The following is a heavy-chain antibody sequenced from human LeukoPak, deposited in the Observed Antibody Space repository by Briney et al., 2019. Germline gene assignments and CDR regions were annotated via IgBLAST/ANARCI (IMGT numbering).Heavy chain of an antibody. Sequence: PGRSLRLSCAASGFTFSSYSMHWVRQAPGKGLEWVAVISYDGSNKDFADSLKGRFTISRDNSKNTLYLQMNSLRAEDTAVYYCARDYYDSSGYYQVSYWGQGTLVTVSS. CDR2: ISYDGSNK. D-gene: IGHD3-22*01. V-gene: IGHV3-30*03. CDR3: ARDYYDSSGYYQVSY. J-gene: IGHJ4*02. CDR1: GFTFSSYS.